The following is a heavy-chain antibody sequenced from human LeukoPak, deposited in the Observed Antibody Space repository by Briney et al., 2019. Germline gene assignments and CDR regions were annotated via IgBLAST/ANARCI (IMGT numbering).Heavy chain of an antibody. J-gene: IGHJ6*03. D-gene: IGHD3-10*01. Sequence: ASVKVSCKASGYTFTSYGISWVRQAPGQGLEWMGWIGAYNGNTNYAQKLQGRVTMTTDTSTNTAYMELRSLRSDDTAVYYCARLHSGHYYYMDVWGKGTTVTVSS. V-gene: IGHV1-18*01. CDR2: IGAYNGNT. CDR3: ARLHSGHYYYMDV. CDR1: GYTFTSYG.